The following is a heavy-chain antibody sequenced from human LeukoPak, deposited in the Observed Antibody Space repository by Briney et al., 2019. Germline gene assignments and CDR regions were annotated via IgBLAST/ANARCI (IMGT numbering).Heavy chain of an antibody. J-gene: IGHJ4*02. Sequence: SLRLSPAASGLTFDDYAMHWVRPAPGNGLEWVSWISWNSGRIGYADSVKGLFTISRDNAKNSLCLQMNSLRAEDTAFYYCAKDTSYDMLTSSVDYWGQGTLVTVSS. V-gene: IGHV3-9*01. D-gene: IGHD3-9*01. CDR1: GLTFDDYA. CDR2: ISWNSGRI. CDR3: AKDTSYDMLTSSVDY.